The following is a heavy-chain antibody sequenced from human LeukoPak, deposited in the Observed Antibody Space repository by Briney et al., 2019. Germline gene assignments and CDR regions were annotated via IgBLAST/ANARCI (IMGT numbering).Heavy chain of an antibody. CDR3: AKVVRLRITIFGVVNPFDY. CDR1: GFTFSSYA. CDR2: ISGSGGST. J-gene: IGHJ4*02. V-gene: IGHV3-23*01. D-gene: IGHD3-3*01. Sequence: GGSLRLSCAASGFTFSSYAMSWVRQAPGKGLEWVSAISGSGGSTYYAVSVKGRFTISRDNSKNTLYLQMNSLRAEDTAVYYCAKVVRLRITIFGVVNPFDYWGQGTLVTVSS.